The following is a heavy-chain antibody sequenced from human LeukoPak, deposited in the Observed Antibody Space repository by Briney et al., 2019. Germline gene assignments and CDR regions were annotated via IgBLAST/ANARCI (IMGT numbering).Heavy chain of an antibody. V-gene: IGHV4-59*01. CDR3: AREDRGYSYGFHTHFDS. D-gene: IGHD5-18*01. CDR1: RGSISSYY. CDR2: VYYCGST. Sequence: SETLSLTCTVSRGSISSYYWSWIWEPLGKGREWVGYVYYCGSTNYNHSLESRVTISVDTSKNQCSLKLTSVTAADTAVYYCAREDRGYSYGFHTHFDSWGQGTLVTVSS. J-gene: IGHJ4*02.